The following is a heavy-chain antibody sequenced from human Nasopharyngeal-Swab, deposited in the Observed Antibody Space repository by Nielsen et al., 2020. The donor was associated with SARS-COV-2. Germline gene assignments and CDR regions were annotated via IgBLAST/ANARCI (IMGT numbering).Heavy chain of an antibody. J-gene: IGHJ5*02. Sequence: SETLSLTYTVSGVSITSQYWSWIRQPPGKGLEWIGYICHNSGTSYNPSLKSRVTMFMDTSKNQFSLRLKSVTAADTAVYYCAREGTTGWFDPWGQGTLVTVSS. CDR1: GVSITSQY. CDR2: ICHNSGT. CDR3: AREGTTGWFDP. V-gene: IGHV4-59*11. D-gene: IGHD1-1*01.